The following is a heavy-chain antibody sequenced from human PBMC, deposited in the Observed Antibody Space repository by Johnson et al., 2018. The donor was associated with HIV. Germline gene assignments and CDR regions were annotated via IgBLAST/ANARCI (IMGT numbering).Heavy chain of an antibody. V-gene: IGHV3-7*01. D-gene: IGHD6-6*01. CDR3: AKTKDSSSGFFAFDI. Sequence: VQLVESGGGLVQPGGSLRLSCAASGFTFSSYWMSWVRQAPGKGLEWVANIKQDGTEKYYVGSVKGRFTISRDNSKNTMFLQLSGLRPEDTAVYYCAKTKDSSSGFFAFDIWGQGTMVSVSS. CDR1: GFTFSSYW. CDR2: IKQDGTEK. J-gene: IGHJ3*02.